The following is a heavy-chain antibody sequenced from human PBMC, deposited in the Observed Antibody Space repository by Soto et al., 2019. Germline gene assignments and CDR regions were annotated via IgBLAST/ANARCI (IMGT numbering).Heavy chain of an antibody. Sequence: SETLSLTCAVYGASLSDNYCNWLRQPPGKGLEWIGEINHSGNTNYNPSLRSRVTISVDTSRNEVALKLTSMTAADTALYFCASQETASGSFYLSPFDSWGRGIMVTVSS. CDR2: INHSGNT. CDR3: ASQETASGSFYLSPFDS. D-gene: IGHD3-10*01. J-gene: IGHJ4*02. CDR1: GASLSDNY. V-gene: IGHV4-34*01.